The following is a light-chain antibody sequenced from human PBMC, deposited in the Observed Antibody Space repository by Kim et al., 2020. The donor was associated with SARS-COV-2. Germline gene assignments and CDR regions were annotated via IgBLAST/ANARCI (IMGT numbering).Light chain of an antibody. CDR1: VLAKKY. V-gene: IGLV3-27*01. Sequence: SPGQTARITCSGDVLAKKYARWFQQKPGQAPVLVIYKDSERPSGIPERFSGSSSGTTVTLTISGAQVEDEADYYCYSAADNNEGVFGGGTKLTVL. CDR2: KDS. CDR3: YSAADNNEGV. J-gene: IGLJ2*01.